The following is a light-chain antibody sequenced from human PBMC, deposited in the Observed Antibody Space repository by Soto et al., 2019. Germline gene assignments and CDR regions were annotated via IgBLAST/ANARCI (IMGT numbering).Light chain of an antibody. J-gene: IGKJ4*01. CDR3: QQFDSSLLT. CDR2: GVS. Sequence: EIVLTQSPGTLSLSPGERATLSCRASQSVTSTYLAWYQQKRGQAPRLLIYGVSIRATGIPDRFSGSGSGTDFTLTISRLEPEDFAVYYCQQFDSSLLTFGGGTKVEIK. V-gene: IGKV3-20*01. CDR1: QSVTSTY.